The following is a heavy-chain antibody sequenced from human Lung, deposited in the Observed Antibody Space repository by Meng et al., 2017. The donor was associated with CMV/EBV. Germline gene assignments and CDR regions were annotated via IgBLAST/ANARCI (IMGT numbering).Heavy chain of an antibody. J-gene: IGHJ4*02. CDR1: GGSIGSGGYY. CDR3: AREAGRDGYATPKFDY. CDR2: IYYPGST. D-gene: IGHD5-24*01. Sequence: VAPEGSGPGLCKPSHPLSLTCTVSGGSIGSGGYYWRGIRQHPGKVLEWIGYIYYPGSTSYNPSLKSRVTISVDTSKNQFSLKLIPATAADTAVYYCAREAGRDGYATPKFDYWGQGTLVTVPS. V-gene: IGHV4-31*03.